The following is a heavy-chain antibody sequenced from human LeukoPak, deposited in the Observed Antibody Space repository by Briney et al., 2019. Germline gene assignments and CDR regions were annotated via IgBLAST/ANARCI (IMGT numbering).Heavy chain of an antibody. CDR1: GFTFSSYG. CDR2: ISYDGSNK. CDR3: ARDVPHNWFNT. Sequence: GGSLRLSCAASGFTFSSYGMHWVRQAPGKGLEWVAVISYDGSNKYYADSVKGRFTISRDNAKNTLYLQMNSLRAEDTAVYYCARDVPHNWFNTWGQGTLVTVSS. J-gene: IGHJ5*02. V-gene: IGHV3-30*03.